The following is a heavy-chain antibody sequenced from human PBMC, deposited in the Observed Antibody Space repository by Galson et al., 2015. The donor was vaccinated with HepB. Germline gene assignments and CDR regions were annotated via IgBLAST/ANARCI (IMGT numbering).Heavy chain of an antibody. D-gene: IGHD6-13*01. CDR2: IIPVFGTT. J-gene: IGHJ5*02. CDR1: GGTINSYA. V-gene: IGHV1-69*13. CDR3: ARTPVWGIPATGSPNWFDP. Sequence: SVKVSCKASGGTINSYAISWVRQAPGRELEWMGGIIPVFGTTNYAQKFQGRVTITADESTSTAYMEMNSLRSEDTAVYYCARTPVWGIPATGSPNWFDPWGQGTLVTVSS.